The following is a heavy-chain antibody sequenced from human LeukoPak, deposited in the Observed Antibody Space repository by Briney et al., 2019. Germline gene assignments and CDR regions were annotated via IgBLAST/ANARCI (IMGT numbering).Heavy chain of an antibody. CDR1: GYTFTSYY. D-gene: IGHD2-2*01. V-gene: IGHV1-46*01. CDR2: INPSGGST. J-gene: IGHJ5*02. CDR3: AREEVVPAPCFDP. Sequence: ASVKVSCKASGYTFTSYYMHWVRQAPGQGLEWMGIINPSGGSTSYAQKFQGRVTMTRDTPTSTVYMELSSLRSEDTAVYYCAREEVVPAPCFDPWGQGTLVTVSS.